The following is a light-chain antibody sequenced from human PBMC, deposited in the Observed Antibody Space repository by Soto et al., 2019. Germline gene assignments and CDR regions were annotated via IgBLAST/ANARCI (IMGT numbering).Light chain of an antibody. Sequence: QSALTLPASVSGSPGQSITISCTGTSSDVGGYNYVSWYQQHPGKAPKLMIYEVSNRPSGVSNRFSGSKSGNTASLTISGLQAEDEADYYCSSYTSSSTLVFGTGTKLTVL. CDR3: SSYTSSSTLV. CDR2: EVS. V-gene: IGLV2-14*01. CDR1: SSDVGGYNY. J-gene: IGLJ1*01.